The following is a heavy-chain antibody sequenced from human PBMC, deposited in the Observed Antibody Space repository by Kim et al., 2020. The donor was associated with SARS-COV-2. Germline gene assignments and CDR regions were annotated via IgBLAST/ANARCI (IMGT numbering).Heavy chain of an antibody. V-gene: IGHV3-7*01. Sequence: GGSLRLSCTASGFTFSGYSMTWFRQAPGKGLEWVANIKRDGNQRYSVYAVKVRCTISRYNADNSRNLQMNSLRPKNTAMSDYAWNWGLEGSGRDAFDIWG. J-gene: IGHJ3*02. CDR2: IKRDGNQR. CDR1: GFTFSGYS. CDR3: AWNWGLEGSGRDAFDI. D-gene: IGHD2-15*01.